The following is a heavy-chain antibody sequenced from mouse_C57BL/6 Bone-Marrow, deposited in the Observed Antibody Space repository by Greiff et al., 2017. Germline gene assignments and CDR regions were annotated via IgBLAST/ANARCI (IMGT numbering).Heavy chain of an antibody. Sequence: VQLQQSGAELVRPGASVTLSCTASGFNIKDDYMPWVKQRPEQGLECIGWIDPENGDTEYASKFQGKATITADTSSNTAYLQSSSLTSEDTSVYYCTTIPNLFFAYWGQGTLVTVSA. D-gene: IGHD1-1*01. V-gene: IGHV14-4*01. CDR2: IDPENGDT. J-gene: IGHJ3*01. CDR1: GFNIKDDY. CDR3: TTIPNLFFAY.